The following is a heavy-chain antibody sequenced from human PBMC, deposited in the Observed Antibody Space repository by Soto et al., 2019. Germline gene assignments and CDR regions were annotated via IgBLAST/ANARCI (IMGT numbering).Heavy chain of an antibody. CDR3: ASARNIGP. CDR1: VFTFNMYW. V-gene: IGHV3-7*01. D-gene: IGHD2-15*01. Sequence: GGSLRLSCAASVFTFNMYWMHWFRQAPGEGQGLRRGLEWVANIKEDGSERNYVDSVKGRFTISRDNAENSLYLQMNSLRAEDTAVYYCASARNIGPWGQGTLVTVSS. J-gene: IGHJ5*02. CDR2: IKEDGSER.